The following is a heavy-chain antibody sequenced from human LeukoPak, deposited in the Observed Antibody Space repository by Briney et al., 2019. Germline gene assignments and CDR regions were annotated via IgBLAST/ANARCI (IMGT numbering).Heavy chain of an antibody. Sequence: LETLSLTCTVSGGSISSSSYYWDWIHQPPGKGLEWIGSIYYSGSTYYNPSLKSRVTISIDTSENQFSLKLSSVTAADTAVYYCARGHDYSNWFDPWGHGTLVTVSS. CDR3: ARGHDYSNWFDP. D-gene: IGHD4-11*01. CDR2: IYYSGST. V-gene: IGHV4-39*07. CDR1: GGSISSSSYY. J-gene: IGHJ5*02.